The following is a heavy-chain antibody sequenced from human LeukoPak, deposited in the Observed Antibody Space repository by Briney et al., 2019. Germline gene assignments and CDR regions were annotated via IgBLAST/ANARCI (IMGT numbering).Heavy chain of an antibody. CDR3: AREGEFYPIGGFDP. Sequence: PSETLSLTCTVSGGSISSYYWGWIRQPPGKGLEWIGSIYHSGSTYYNPSLKSRDTISVDTSKNQFSLKLSSVTAADTAVYYCAREGEFYPIGGFDPWGQGTLVTVSS. CDR2: IYHSGST. CDR1: GGSISSYY. J-gene: IGHJ5*02. D-gene: IGHD1-26*01. V-gene: IGHV4-38-2*02.